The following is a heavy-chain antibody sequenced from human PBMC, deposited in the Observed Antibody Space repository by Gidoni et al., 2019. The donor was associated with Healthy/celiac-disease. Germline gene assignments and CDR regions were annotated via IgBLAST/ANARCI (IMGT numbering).Heavy chain of an antibody. CDR1: GFSLSNARMG. J-gene: IGHJ4*02. V-gene: IGHV2-26*01. CDR3: ARIERIQLWPEDY. CDR2: IFSNDEK. Sequence: QVTLKESGPVLVKPTETLTLTCTVSGFSLSNARMGVSWIRQPPGKALEWLAHIFSNDEKSYSTSLKSRLTISKDTSKSQVVLTMTNMDPVDTATYYCARIERIQLWPEDYWGQGTLVTVSS. D-gene: IGHD5-18*01.